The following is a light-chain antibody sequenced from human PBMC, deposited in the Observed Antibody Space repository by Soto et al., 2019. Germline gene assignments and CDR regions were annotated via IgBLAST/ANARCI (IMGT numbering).Light chain of an antibody. Sequence: DIQMTQSPSSLSASVGGRVTITCRASQDIRNHLVWYQQKPGKVPKLLIYRASTLQSGVPSRFSGSGSGTDFTLTISSLQPEDVATDYCQNYNTALWTFGQGTKVEIK. J-gene: IGKJ1*01. CDR1: QDIRNH. CDR2: RAS. V-gene: IGKV1-27*01. CDR3: QNYNTALWT.